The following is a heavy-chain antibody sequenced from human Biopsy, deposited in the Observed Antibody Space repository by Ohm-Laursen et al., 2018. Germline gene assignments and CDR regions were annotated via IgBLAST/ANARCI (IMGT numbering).Heavy chain of an antibody. D-gene: IGHD3-22*01. J-gene: IGHJ5*02. CDR2: IFNSANT. CDR3: ARGDYFDSNGYFWFDP. CDR1: GGSISSGGSY. Sequence: TPSFTCTVSGGSISSGGSYWSWIRQRPGKGLAWIGYIFNSANTYYNPSLKNLITISGDTSKNQFFLKLNSVTAADTAVYYRARGDYFDSNGYFWFDPWGQGTLVTVSS. V-gene: IGHV4-31*01.